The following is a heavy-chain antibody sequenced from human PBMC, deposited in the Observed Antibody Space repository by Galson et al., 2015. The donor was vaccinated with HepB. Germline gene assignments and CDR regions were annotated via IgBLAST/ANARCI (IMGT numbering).Heavy chain of an antibody. CDR2: IYYSGST. Sequence: TLSLTCTVSGGSISSGGYYWSWIRQHPGKGLEWIGYIYYSGSTYYNPSLKSRVTISVDTSKNQFSLKLSSVTAADTAVYYCAREDTAMVQYFDYWGQGTLVTVSS. CDR1: GGSISSGGYY. V-gene: IGHV4-31*03. CDR3: AREDTAMVQYFDY. J-gene: IGHJ4*02. D-gene: IGHD5-18*01.